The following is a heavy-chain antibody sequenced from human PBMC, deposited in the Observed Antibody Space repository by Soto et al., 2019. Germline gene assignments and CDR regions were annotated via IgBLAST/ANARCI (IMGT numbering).Heavy chain of an antibody. D-gene: IGHD3-10*01. V-gene: IGHV3-30-3*01. Sequence: GGSLRLSCAASGFTFSSYAMHWVRQAPGKGLEWVAVISYDGSNKYYADSVKGRFTISRDNSKNTLYLQMNSLRAEDTAVYYCARSIRGMDYYYYYGMDVWGQGTTVTVSS. CDR1: GFTFSSYA. CDR3: ARSIRGMDYYYYYGMDV. CDR2: ISYDGSNK. J-gene: IGHJ6*02.